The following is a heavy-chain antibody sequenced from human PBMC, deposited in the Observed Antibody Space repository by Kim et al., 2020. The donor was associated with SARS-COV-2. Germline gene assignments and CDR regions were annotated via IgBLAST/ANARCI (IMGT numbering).Heavy chain of an antibody. J-gene: IGHJ4*02. V-gene: IGHV3-23*01. Sequence: RGEITTHPDSVKGRFTISRDNSKNTLYLQMSSLRAEDTAIYYCANPRQPDYWGQGTLVTVSS. CDR2: RGEIT. CDR3: ANPRQPDY. D-gene: IGHD6-13*01.